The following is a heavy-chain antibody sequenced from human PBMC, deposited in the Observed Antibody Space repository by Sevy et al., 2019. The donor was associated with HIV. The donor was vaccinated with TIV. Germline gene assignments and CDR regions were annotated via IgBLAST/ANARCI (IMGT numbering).Heavy chain of an antibody. D-gene: IGHD2-2*01. V-gene: IGHV3-23*01. J-gene: IGHJ6*02. CDR2: ISGKGGSP. Sequence: GGSLRLSCAASGFTFSGYAMSWVRQAPGKGLEWVSAISGKGGSPHYADSVEGRFTISRDNSKNTLYLQMNSLRAEDTAVYYCAKTINSGGGVVPAANYYYYGMDVWGQGTTVTVSS. CDR3: AKTINSGGGVVPAANYYYYGMDV. CDR1: GFTFSGYA.